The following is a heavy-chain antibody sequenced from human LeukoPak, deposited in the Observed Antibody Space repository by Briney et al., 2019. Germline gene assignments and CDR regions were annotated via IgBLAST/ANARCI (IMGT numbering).Heavy chain of an antibody. J-gene: IGHJ4*02. CDR1: GFTFSSYA. CDR3: AKGRIPAIVVVPAAMIPDY. Sequence: GGSLRLSCAASGFTFSSYAMSWVRQAPGKGLEWVSAISGSGGSTYYADSVKGRFTISRDNSKNTLYLQMDSLRAGDTAVYYCAKGRIPAIVVVPAAMIPDYWGQGTLVTVSS. V-gene: IGHV3-23*01. D-gene: IGHD2-2*01. CDR2: ISGSGGST.